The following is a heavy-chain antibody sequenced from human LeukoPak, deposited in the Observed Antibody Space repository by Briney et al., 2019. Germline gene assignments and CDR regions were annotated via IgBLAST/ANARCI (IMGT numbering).Heavy chain of an antibody. CDR1: GGSISSYY. Sequence: TSETLSLTCTVSGGSISSYYWSWIRQPLGKGLEWIGYIYYSGSTNYNPSLKSRVTISVDTSKNQFSLKLSSVTAADTAVYYCAREFGCSGGSCYSFPISGWFDPWGQGTLVTVSS. CDR2: IYYSGST. V-gene: IGHV4-59*12. D-gene: IGHD2-15*01. J-gene: IGHJ5*02. CDR3: AREFGCSGGSCYSFPISGWFDP.